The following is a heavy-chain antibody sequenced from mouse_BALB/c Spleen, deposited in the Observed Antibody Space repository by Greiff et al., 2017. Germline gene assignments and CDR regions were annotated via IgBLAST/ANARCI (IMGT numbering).Heavy chain of an antibody. Sequence: EVQGVESGGGLVQPGGSLKLSCAASGFTFSSYTMSWVRQTPEKRLEWVAYISNGGGSTYYPDTVKGRFTISRDNAKNTLYLQMSSLKSEDTAMYYCARLGNYDAMDYWGQGTSVTVSS. CDR1: GFTFSSYT. J-gene: IGHJ4*01. V-gene: IGHV5-12-2*01. D-gene: IGHD2-1*01. CDR3: ARLGNYDAMDY. CDR2: ISNGGGST.